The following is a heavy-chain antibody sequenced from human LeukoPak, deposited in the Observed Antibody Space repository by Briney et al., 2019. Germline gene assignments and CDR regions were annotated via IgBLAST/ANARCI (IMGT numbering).Heavy chain of an antibody. D-gene: IGHD3-22*01. CDR3: ARDKDDSSGYYYSSVFDY. V-gene: IGHV1-69*05. CDR2: IIPIFGTA. J-gene: IGHJ4*02. Sequence: ASVKVSCKASGGTFSSYAISWVRQAPGQGLEWMGGIIPIFGTANYAQKFQGRVTMTRDMSTSTVYMELSSLRSEDTAVYYCARDKDDSSGYYYSSVFDYWGQGTLVTVSS. CDR1: GGTFSSYA.